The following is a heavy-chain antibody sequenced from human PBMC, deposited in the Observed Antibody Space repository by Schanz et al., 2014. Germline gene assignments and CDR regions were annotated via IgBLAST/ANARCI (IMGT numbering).Heavy chain of an antibody. CDR1: GFTFSGYW. CDR2: VKQDGIEK. V-gene: IGHV3-7*04. D-gene: IGHD6-19*01. Sequence: EVQLVESGGGLVQPGGSVRLSCAASGFTFSGYWMSWVRQAPGKGPEWLANVKQDGIEKYYLESVRGRFTISRDNAKNSLYLQMNSLRAEDTALYFCATDYSGGGCHIWGQGTMVTVSS. J-gene: IGHJ3*02. CDR3: ATDYSGGGCHI.